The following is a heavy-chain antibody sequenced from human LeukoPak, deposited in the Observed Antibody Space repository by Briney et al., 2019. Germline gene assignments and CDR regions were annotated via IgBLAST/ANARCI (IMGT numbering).Heavy chain of an antibody. D-gene: IGHD3-16*01. CDR3: AKDDAWGRFQD. CDR1: GFTFSSYA. V-gene: IGHV3-23*01. CDR2: ISPSGDIL. Sequence: PGGSLRLSCAASGFTFSSYAMSWVRQAPGKGLEWVSGISPSGDILYYADSVKGQFTISRDNSKNMVYLQMNSLRVEDTAIYYCAKDDAWGRFQDWGQGTLVTVSS. J-gene: IGHJ1*01.